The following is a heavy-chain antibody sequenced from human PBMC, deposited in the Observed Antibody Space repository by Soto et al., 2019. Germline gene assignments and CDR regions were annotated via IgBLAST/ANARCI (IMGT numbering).Heavy chain of an antibody. CDR2: IYYSGST. CDR1: GGSISSYY. Sequence: SETLSLTCTVSGGSISSYYWSWIRQPPGKGLEWIGYIYYSGSTNYNPSLKSRVTISVDTSKNQFSLKLSSVTAADTAVYYCARDTYYDFWSGNDAFDIWGQGTMVTVSS. J-gene: IGHJ3*02. CDR3: ARDTYYDFWSGNDAFDI. D-gene: IGHD3-3*01. V-gene: IGHV4-59*01.